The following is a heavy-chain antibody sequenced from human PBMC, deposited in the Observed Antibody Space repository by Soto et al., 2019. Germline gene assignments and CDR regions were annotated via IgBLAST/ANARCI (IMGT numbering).Heavy chain of an antibody. CDR1: GGSISSSTYY. V-gene: IGHV4-39*07. Sequence: PSETLSLTCTVSGGSISSSTYYWGWIRQPPGKGLEWIGSIYYSGTTYYSPSFQGQVTISATKSITTVFLQWSSLRASDTAMYYCARFLQGLGYYYRMDVWGQGTKVTVSS. J-gene: IGHJ6*02. CDR2: IYYSGTT. CDR3: ARFLQGLGYYYRMDV. D-gene: IGHD3-16*01.